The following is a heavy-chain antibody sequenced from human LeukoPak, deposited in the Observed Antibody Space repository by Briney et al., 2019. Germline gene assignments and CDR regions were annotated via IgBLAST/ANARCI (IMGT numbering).Heavy chain of an antibody. J-gene: IGHJ4*02. CDR2: IYYTGST. V-gene: IGHV4-59*01. Sequence: PSETLSLTCTVSGGSISTYDWSWIRQPPGKGLEWIGFIYYTGSTNYNPSLKSRVTISVDTSKHQFSLKLTSVTAADTAVYFCARELWVSAATPGFDYWGQGTLVTVSS. D-gene: IGHD2-2*01. CDR3: ARELWVSAATPGFDY. CDR1: GGSISTYD.